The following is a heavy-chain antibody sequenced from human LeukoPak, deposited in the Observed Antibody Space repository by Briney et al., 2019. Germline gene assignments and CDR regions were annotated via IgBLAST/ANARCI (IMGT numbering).Heavy chain of an antibody. D-gene: IGHD3-22*01. CDR1: GFTFSSYA. CDR3: AKVPGYHDSSGYYRSSDY. J-gene: IGHJ4*02. Sequence: GGSLRLSCAASGFTFSSYAMSWVRQAPGKGLEWVSAISGSGGSTYYADSVKGRFTISRDNSKNTLYLQMNSLRAEDTAVYYCAKVPGYHDSSGYYRSSDYWGQGTLVTVSS. CDR2: ISGSGGST. V-gene: IGHV3-23*01.